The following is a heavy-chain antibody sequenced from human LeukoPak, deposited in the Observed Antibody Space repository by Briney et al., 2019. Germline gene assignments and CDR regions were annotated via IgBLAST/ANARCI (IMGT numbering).Heavy chain of an antibody. V-gene: IGHV3-23*01. J-gene: IGHJ4*02. Sequence: SGGSLRLSCTASGFTFSTYAMSWVCQAPGKGLECVSTISGGAGNTYYADSVKGRFTISRDNSKNTLYLQMNSLRAEDTAVYYCAQSREIAVFGVVKPDYWGQGTLVTVSS. CDR3: AQSREIAVFGVVKPDY. D-gene: IGHD3-3*01. CDR1: GFTFSTYA. CDR2: ISGGAGNT.